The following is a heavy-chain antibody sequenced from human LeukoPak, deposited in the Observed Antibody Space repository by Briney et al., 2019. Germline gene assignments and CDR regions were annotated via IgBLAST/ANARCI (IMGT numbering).Heavy chain of an antibody. Sequence: PGGSLRLSCAASGFTVSSNYMSWVRQAPGKGLEWVSVIYSGGSTYYADSVKGRFTISRDNSKNTLYLQMNSLRAEDTAVYYCARVVPSAAGWFDPWGQGTLVTVSS. CDR1: GFTVSSNY. V-gene: IGHV3-53*01. J-gene: IGHJ5*02. CDR3: ARVVPSAAGWFDP. CDR2: IYSGGST. D-gene: IGHD6-13*01.